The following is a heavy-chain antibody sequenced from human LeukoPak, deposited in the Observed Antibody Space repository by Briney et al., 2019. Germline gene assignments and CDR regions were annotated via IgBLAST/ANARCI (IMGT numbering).Heavy chain of an antibody. CDR2: INHSGST. CDR1: GGSFSGYY. CDR3: ARVGRVTTYNWFDP. Sequence: SSETLSLTCAVYGGSFSGYYWSWIRQPPGKGLEWIGEINHSGSTNYNPSLKSRVTISVDTSKNQFSLKLSSVTAADTAVYYCARVGRVTTYNWFDPWGQGTLVTVSS. V-gene: IGHV4-34*01. J-gene: IGHJ5*02. D-gene: IGHD4-17*01.